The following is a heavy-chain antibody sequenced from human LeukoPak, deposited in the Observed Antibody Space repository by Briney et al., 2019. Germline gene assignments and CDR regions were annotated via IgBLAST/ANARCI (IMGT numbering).Heavy chain of an antibody. CDR1: GGTFSSYA. CDR3: ARTTITMVQGVTFDY. CDR2: IIPILGIA. J-gene: IGHJ4*02. V-gene: IGHV1-69*04. D-gene: IGHD3-10*01. Sequence: GASVKVSCKAPGGTFSSYAISWVRQAPGQGLEWMGRIIPILGIANYAQKFQGRVTITADKSTSTAYMELSSLRSEDTAVYYCARTTITMVQGVTFDYWGQGTLVTVSS.